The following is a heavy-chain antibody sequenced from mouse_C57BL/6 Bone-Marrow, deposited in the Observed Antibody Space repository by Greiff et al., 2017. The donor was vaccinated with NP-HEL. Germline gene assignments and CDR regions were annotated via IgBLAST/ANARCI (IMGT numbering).Heavy chain of an antibody. V-gene: IGHV5-17*01. D-gene: IGHD2-4*01. CDR1: GFTFSDYG. J-gene: IGHJ2*01. Sequence: EVMLVESGGGLVKPGGSLKLSCAASGFTFSDYGMHWVRQAPEKGLEWVAYISSGSSTIYYADTVKGRFTISRDNAKNTLFLQMTSLRSEDTAMYYCARTNYDLYYFDYLGQGTTLTVSS. CDR3: ARTNYDLYYFDY. CDR2: ISSGSSTI.